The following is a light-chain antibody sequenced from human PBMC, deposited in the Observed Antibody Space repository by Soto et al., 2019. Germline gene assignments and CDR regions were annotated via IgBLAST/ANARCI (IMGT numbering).Light chain of an antibody. J-gene: IGKJ4*01. Sequence: EIVLTQSPGTQSLSPGDRATLSCRASQSVTSNYLAWYQQRPGQAPRLLLYGASSRAIGIPDRFTGSGSGTDFTLTISRLEPEDFAVYFCQQYDTSPPLTFGGGTKVEIK. CDR1: QSVTSNY. CDR3: QQYDTSPPLT. CDR2: GAS. V-gene: IGKV3-20*01.